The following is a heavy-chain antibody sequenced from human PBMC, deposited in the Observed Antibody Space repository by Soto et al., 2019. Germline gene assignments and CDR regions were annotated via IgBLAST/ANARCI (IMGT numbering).Heavy chain of an antibody. CDR3: ARQYYYGSGNYWYFDY. D-gene: IGHD3-10*01. Sequence: ASVKVSCKASGDTFTTFAMHWVRQAPGQRLEWMGWINAGNGNTKYSQKFQDRVTITRDTSASTAYMELSSLRSEDTAVYYCARQYYYGSGNYWYFDYWGQGTLVTVSS. CDR1: GDTFTTFA. J-gene: IGHJ4*02. V-gene: IGHV1-3*01. CDR2: INAGNGNT.